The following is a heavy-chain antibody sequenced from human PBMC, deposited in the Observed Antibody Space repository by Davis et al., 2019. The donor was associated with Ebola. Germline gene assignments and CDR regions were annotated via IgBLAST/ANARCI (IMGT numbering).Heavy chain of an antibody. V-gene: IGHV3-30*14. CDR2: ISYDGSNK. CDR1: GFTFSSYA. D-gene: IGHD3-10*01. Sequence: GESLKISCAASGFTFSSYAMHWVRQAPGKGLEWVAVISYDGSNKYYADSVKGRFTISRHNSKNTLYLQMNSLRAEDTAVYYCARDLWAMVRGVPVYYGMDVWGQGTTVTVSS. CDR3: ARDLWAMVRGVPVYYGMDV. J-gene: IGHJ6*02.